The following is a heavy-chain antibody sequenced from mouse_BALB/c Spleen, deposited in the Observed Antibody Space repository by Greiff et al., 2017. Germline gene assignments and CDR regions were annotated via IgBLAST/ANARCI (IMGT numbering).Heavy chain of an antibody. Sequence: VQLKQSGPELVKPGASVKISCKASGYSFTGYFMNWVMQSHGKSLEWIGRINPYNGDTFYNQKFKGKATLTVDKSSSTAHMELRSLASEDSAVYYCAKGITTVVATDYAMDYWGQGTSVTVSS. CDR2: INPYNGDT. CDR3: AKGITTVVATDYAMDY. CDR1: GYSFTGYF. V-gene: IGHV1-20*02. J-gene: IGHJ4*01. D-gene: IGHD1-1*01.